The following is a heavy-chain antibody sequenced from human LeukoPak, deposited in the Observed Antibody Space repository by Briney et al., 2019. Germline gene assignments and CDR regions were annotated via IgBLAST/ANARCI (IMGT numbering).Heavy chain of an antibody. V-gene: IGHV4-59*11. J-gene: IGHJ4*02. Sequence: SETLSLTCTVSGGSISSHYWSWIRQPPGKGLEWIGYIYYSGSTNYNPSLKSRVTISVDTSKNQFSLKLSSVTAADTAVYYCARWGLWEYWGQGTPVTVSS. D-gene: IGHD5-18*01. CDR2: IYYSGST. CDR3: ARWGLWEY. CDR1: GGSISSHY.